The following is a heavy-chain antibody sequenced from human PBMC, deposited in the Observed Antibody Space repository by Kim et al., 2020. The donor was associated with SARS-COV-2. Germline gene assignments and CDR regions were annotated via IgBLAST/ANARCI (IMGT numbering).Heavy chain of an antibody. Sequence: YIPSHSSRVPISIDTSKNPFSLKLSSVTAADTAVYYCARPQRVGGVIVIWGQGTLVTVSS. CDR3: ARPQRVGGVIVI. J-gene: IGHJ4*02. V-gene: IGHV4-39*01. D-gene: IGHD3-16*02.